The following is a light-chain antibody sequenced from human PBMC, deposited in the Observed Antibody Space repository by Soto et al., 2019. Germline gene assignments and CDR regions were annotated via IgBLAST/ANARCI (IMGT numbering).Light chain of an antibody. CDR3: YSYSSSYTVL. CDR2: EVS. V-gene: IGLV2-14*01. J-gene: IGLJ2*01. Sequence: QSALTQPASVSGSPGQSITISCTGTSSDVGGYNYVSWYQQYPGKAPKLMIYEVSNRPSGVSDRFSGSKSGNTASLTISGLQAEDEGDYYCYSYSSSYTVLFGGGTKLTVL. CDR1: SSDVGGYNY.